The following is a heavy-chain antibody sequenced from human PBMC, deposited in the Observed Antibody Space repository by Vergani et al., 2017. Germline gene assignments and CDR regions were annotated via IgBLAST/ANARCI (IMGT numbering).Heavy chain of an antibody. CDR1: GGTFSSYA. Sequence: QVQLVQSGAEVKKPGSSVKVSCKASGGTFSSYAISWVRQAPGQGLEWMGGIIPIFGTANYAQKFQGRVTITADESTSTAYMELSSLRSEDTAVYYCATAGYDPLSYYYYYYGMDVWGQGTTVTVSS. CDR3: ATAGYDPLSYYYYYYGMDV. CDR2: IIPIFGTA. V-gene: IGHV1-69*01. D-gene: IGHD5-18*01. J-gene: IGHJ6*02.